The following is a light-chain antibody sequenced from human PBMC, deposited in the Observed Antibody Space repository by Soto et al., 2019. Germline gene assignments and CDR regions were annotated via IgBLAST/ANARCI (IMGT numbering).Light chain of an antibody. V-gene: IGLV2-14*03. CDR3: SSYTSSSTRVV. J-gene: IGLJ2*01. CDR1: SSDVGGYNY. Sequence: QSVLTQPASVSGSPGQSITISCTGTSSDVGGYNYVSWYQQHPGKAPKVMIFDVGRRPSGVSNRFSGSKSGNTASLTISGLQVEDEADYYCSSYTSSSTRVVFGGRTKLTVL. CDR2: DVG.